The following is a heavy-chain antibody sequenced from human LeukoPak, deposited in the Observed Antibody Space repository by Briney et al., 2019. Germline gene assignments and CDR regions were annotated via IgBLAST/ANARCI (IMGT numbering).Heavy chain of an antibody. D-gene: IGHD2-2*01. CDR3: ARNDIVVVPAAIGSS. V-gene: IGHV1-2*02. J-gene: IGHJ3*01. CDR1: GYTFTGYY. Sequence: ASVKVSCKASGYTFTGYYMHWVRQAPGQGLEWRGWINPNSGGTNYAQKFQGRVTMTRDTSISTAYMELSRLGSDDTAVYYCARNDIVVVPAAIGSSWGQGTMVTVSS. CDR2: INPNSGGT.